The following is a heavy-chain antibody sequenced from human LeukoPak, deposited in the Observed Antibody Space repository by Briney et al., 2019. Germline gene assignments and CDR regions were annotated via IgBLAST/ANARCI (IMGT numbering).Heavy chain of an antibody. CDR1: GGSISSYY. D-gene: IGHD5-18*01. Sequence: PSETLSLTCTVSGGSISSYYWSWIRQPPGKGLEWIGYIYYSGSTNYTPSLKSRVTISVDTSKNQFSLKLSSVTTADTAVYYCARDRGYSYTAYWGQGTLVTVSS. CDR2: IYYSGST. V-gene: IGHV4-59*01. J-gene: IGHJ4*02. CDR3: ARDRGYSYTAY.